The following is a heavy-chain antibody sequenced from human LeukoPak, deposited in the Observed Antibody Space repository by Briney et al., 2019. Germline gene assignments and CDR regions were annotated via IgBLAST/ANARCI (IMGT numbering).Heavy chain of an antibody. Sequence: GGSLRLSCAASGFTFSSYGMSWVRQAPGKGLEWVSAISGSGGSTYYADSVKGRFTISRDNSKNTLYLQMNSLRADDTAVYYCAKASYYDSSGPVGFFDYWGQGTLVTVSS. J-gene: IGHJ4*02. D-gene: IGHD3-22*01. CDR1: GFTFSSYG. CDR2: ISGSGGST. V-gene: IGHV3-23*01. CDR3: AKASYYDSSGPVGFFDY.